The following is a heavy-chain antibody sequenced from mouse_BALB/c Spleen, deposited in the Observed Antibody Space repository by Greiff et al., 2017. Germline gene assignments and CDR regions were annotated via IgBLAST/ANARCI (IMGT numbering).Heavy chain of an antibody. CDR3: ARDYGNYEGGAMDY. CDR2: IDPANGNT. CDR1: GFNIKDTY. J-gene: IGHJ4*01. V-gene: IGHV14-3*02. Sequence: VQLQQSGAELVKPGASVKLSCTASGFNIKDTYMHWVKQRPEQGLEWIGRIDPANGNTKYDPKFQGKATITADTSSNTAYLQLSSLTSEDTAVYYWARDYGNYEGGAMDYWGQGTSVTVSS. D-gene: IGHD2-1*01.